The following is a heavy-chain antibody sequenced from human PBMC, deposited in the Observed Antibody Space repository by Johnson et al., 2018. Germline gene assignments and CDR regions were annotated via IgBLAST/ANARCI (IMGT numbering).Heavy chain of an antibody. D-gene: IGHD6-13*01. CDR3: AREYSSSPNGFDP. V-gene: IGHV3-30-3*01. CDR2: ISYDGSNK. J-gene: IGHJ5*02. Sequence: QVQLVQSGGGLVQPGGSLRVSCAASGFSFSSYAMHWVRQAPGKGLEWVAVISYDGSNKYYADSVKGRFTISRDNSKNTLYLQMNSLRAEDTAVYYCAREYSSSPNGFDPWGQGTLVTVSS. CDR1: GFSFSSYA.